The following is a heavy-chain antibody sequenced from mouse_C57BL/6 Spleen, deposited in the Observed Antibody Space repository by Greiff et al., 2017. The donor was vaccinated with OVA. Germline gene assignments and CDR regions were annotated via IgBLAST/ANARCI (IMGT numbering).Heavy chain of an antibody. J-gene: IGHJ3*01. V-gene: IGHV1-39*01. CDR3: AREEVRQLRLLPAWFAY. CDR1: GYSFTDYN. Sequence: VQLQQSGPELVKPGASVKISCKASGYSFTDYNMNWVKQSNGKSLEWIGAINPNYGTTSYNQKFKGKATLTVDQSSSTAYMQLNSLTSEDSAVYDCAREEVRQLRLLPAWFAYWGQGTLVTVSA. CDR2: INPNYGTT. D-gene: IGHD3-2*02.